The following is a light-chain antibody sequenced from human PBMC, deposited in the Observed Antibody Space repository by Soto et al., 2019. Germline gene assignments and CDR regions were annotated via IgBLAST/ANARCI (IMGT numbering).Light chain of an antibody. CDR2: DTS. CDR1: QDISIY. J-gene: IGKJ1*01. CDR3: QQYDSLTWT. Sequence: DLLMTQSPSSLSASVGDRVTITCQASQDISIYLNWYQQKLGKAPKLLIYDTSTLGTGVPARFSGSGSGTDFTLTISSLQPEDIAIYYCQQYDSLTWTFGQGTRVEVK. V-gene: IGKV1-33*01.